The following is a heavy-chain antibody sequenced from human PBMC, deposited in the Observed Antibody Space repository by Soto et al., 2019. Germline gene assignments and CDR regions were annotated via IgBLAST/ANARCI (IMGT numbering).Heavy chain of an antibody. Sequence: QLQLQESGSRLLKPSQTLSLTCTVSAGSIVSAGSSWSWIRQPPGKGLEWIGYIYHTGTTSYNPSLKSRVTMSVDWSKNQFSLKLTSLSAADTAVYYCARGRVVADTEGWFDPWGQGTLVTVSS. CDR2: IYHTGTT. CDR3: ARGRVVADTEGWFDP. J-gene: IGHJ5*02. CDR1: AGSIVSAGSS. D-gene: IGHD2-15*01. V-gene: IGHV4-30-2*01.